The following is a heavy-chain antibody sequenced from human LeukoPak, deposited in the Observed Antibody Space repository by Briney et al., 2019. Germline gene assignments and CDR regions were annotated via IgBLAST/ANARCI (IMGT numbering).Heavy chain of an antibody. J-gene: IGHJ4*02. CDR3: ARADYGSDY. CDR2: ISYDGSNK. D-gene: IGHD4-17*01. Sequence: GGFLRLSCAASGFTFSSYAMHWVRQAPGKGLEWVAVISYDGSNKYYADSVKGRFTISRDNSKNTLYLQMNSLRAEDAAVYYCARADYGSDYWGQGTLVTVSS. V-gene: IGHV3-30-3*01. CDR1: GFTFSSYA.